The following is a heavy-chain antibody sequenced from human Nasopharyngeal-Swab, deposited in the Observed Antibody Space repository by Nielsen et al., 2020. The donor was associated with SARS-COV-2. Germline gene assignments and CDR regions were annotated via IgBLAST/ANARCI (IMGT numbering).Heavy chain of an antibody. D-gene: IGHD2-15*01. V-gene: IGHV3-74*01. CDR1: GFTFSSYW. Sequence: GESLKISCAASGFTFSSYWMHWVRQAPGKGLVWVSRINSDGSSTSYADSVKGRFTISRDNSKNTLYLQMNSLRAEDTAVYYCARDRRSGYCSGGSCSQLCDYWGQGTLVTVSS. CDR2: INSDGSST. CDR3: ARDRRSGYCSGGSCSQLCDY. J-gene: IGHJ4*02.